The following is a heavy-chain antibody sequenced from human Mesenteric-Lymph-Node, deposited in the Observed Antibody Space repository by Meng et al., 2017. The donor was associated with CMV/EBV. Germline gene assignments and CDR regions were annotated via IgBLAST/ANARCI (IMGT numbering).Heavy chain of an antibody. CDR2: ISAYNGNT. V-gene: IGHV1-18*01. J-gene: IGHJ6*02. D-gene: IGHD2-2*02. Sequence: ASVKVSCKASGYTFTSYGISWVRQAPGQGLEWMGWISAYNGNTNYAQKLQGRVTMTTDTSTGTAYMELRSLRSDDTAVYYCATLGYCSSTSCYSKNYYGMDVWGQGTTVTVSS. CDR3: ATLGYCSSTSCYSKNYYGMDV. CDR1: GYTFTSYG.